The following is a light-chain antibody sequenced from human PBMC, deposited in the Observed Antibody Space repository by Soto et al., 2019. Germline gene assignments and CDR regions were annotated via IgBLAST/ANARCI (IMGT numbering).Light chain of an antibody. CDR1: HSVSPA. CDR2: DAS. CDR3: QWHTGSQRWT. J-gene: IGKJ1*01. Sequence: EIVPTQSPATLSLSPGGRATLSCRASHSVSPALAWYQRKPRQAPRRLIYDASKRASGSPARFSGSGAVTDFSLTISSLEPEDFAVCYCQWHTGSQRWTFGQGTRWIS. V-gene: IGKV3-11*01.